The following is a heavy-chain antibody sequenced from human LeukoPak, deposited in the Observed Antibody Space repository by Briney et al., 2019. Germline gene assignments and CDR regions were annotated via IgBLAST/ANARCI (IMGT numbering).Heavy chain of an antibody. Sequence: SQTLSGTCTVSGGSISSGGYYWSWIRQHPGKGLEWIGYIYYSGSTYYNPSLKSRVTISVDTSKNQFSLKLSSVTAADTAVYYCARDVVVAAAGTYHGMDVWGQGTTVTVSS. CDR1: GGSISSGGYY. V-gene: IGHV4-31*03. CDR2: IYYSGST. J-gene: IGHJ6*02. CDR3: ARDVVVAAAGTYHGMDV. D-gene: IGHD6-13*01.